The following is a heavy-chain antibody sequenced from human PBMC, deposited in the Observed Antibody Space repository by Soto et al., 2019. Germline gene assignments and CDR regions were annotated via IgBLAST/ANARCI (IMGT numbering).Heavy chain of an antibody. Sequence: QVKLVQSGAEVKKPGSSVKVSCKASGGTFSSYAISWVRQAPGQGLEWMGGIIPIFGTANYAQKFQGRVTITADESTSTAYMELSSLRSEDTAVYYCARSLWFGESPSYYYYGMDVWGQGTTVTVSS. CDR1: GGTFSSYA. J-gene: IGHJ6*02. V-gene: IGHV1-69*01. CDR2: IIPIFGTA. D-gene: IGHD3-10*01. CDR3: ARSLWFGESPSYYYYGMDV.